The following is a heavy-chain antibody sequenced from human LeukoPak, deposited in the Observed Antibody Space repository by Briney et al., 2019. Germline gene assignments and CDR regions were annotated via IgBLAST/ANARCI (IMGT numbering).Heavy chain of an antibody. CDR1: GYTFTGYY. V-gene: IGHV1-2*02. CDR3: ARGSRGTKEENWFDP. J-gene: IGHJ5*02. Sequence: ASAKVSCKASGYTFTGYYMHWVRQAPGQGLEWMGWTNPNSGGTNYAQKFQGRVTMTRDTSISTAYMELSRLRSDDTAVYYCARGSRGTKEENWFDPWGQGTLVTVSS. CDR2: TNPNSGGT. D-gene: IGHD3-22*01.